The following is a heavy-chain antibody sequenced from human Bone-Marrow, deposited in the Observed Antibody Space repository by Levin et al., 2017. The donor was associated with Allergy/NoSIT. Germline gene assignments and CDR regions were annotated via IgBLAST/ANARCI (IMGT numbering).Heavy chain of an antibody. D-gene: IGHD5-12*01. CDR2: MYPNSDNA. J-gene: IGHJ4*02. CDR1: GYTFTSFD. CDR3: ARGELGSGYLFDY. Sequence: ASVKVSCKTSGYTFTSFDINWVRQATXQGLEWMGWMYPNSDNAGYAQKFQGRVTMTRNTSISTAYMELSSLRSEDTAIYYCARGELGSGYLFDYWGQGTLVTVSS. V-gene: IGHV1-8*01.